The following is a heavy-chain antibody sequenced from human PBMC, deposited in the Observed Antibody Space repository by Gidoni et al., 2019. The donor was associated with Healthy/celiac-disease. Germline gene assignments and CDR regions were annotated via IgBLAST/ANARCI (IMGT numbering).Heavy chain of an antibody. CDR1: GGSISSGGYY. J-gene: IGHJ6*03. CDR2: IYYSGST. Sequence: VQLQESGPGLVKPSQTLSLPCTVSGGSISSGGYYWSWIRQQPGKGLEWIGYIYYSGSTYYNPSLKSRVTISVATSKNQFSLKLSSVTAADTAVYYCARVPHYYYYYMDVWGKGTTVTVSS. CDR3: ARVPHYYYYYMDV. V-gene: IGHV4-31*03.